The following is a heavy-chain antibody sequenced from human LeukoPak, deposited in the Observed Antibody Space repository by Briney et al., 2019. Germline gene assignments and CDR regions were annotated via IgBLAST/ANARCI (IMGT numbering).Heavy chain of an antibody. D-gene: IGHD4-11*01. J-gene: IGHJ3*02. V-gene: IGHV4-34*01. CDR3: ATWDDYSAFDI. Sequence: SETLSLTCAVYGESLSGFYWSWIRQPPGKGLEWIGEINHSGSTNYNPSLKSRVTISVDTSKNQFSLKLSSVTAADTAVYYCATWDDYSAFDIWGQGTMVTVSS. CDR2: INHSGST. CDR1: GESLSGFY.